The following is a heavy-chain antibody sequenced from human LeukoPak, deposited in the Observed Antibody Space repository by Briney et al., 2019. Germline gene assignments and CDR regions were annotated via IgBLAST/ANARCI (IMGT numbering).Heavy chain of an antibody. CDR2: ISGSGGST. J-gene: IGHJ4*02. D-gene: IGHD3-3*01. CDR3: AKGGFLEWLLYFDY. Sequence: GGSLRLSCAASGFTISGYDMGWVRQAPGKGLEWVSAISGSGGSTYYADSVKGRFTISRDNSKNTLYLQMNSLRAEDTAVYYCAKGGFLEWLLYFDYWGQGTLVTVSS. CDR1: GFTISGYD. V-gene: IGHV3-23*01.